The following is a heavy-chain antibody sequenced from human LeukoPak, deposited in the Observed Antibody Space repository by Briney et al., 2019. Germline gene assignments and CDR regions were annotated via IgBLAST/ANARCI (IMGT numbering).Heavy chain of an antibody. CDR2: ISSSSSYI. D-gene: IGHD3-10*01. Sequence: GGSLRLSCAVSGFTFSDYGMNWVCQAPGKGLEWVSSISSSSSYIYYADSMEGRFTISRDNAKNSLYLQMNSLRAEDTAIYYCARERFHGSGAPRYDYWGQGTLVTVSS. V-gene: IGHV3-21*01. J-gene: IGHJ4*02. CDR3: ARERFHGSGAPRYDY. CDR1: GFTFSDYG.